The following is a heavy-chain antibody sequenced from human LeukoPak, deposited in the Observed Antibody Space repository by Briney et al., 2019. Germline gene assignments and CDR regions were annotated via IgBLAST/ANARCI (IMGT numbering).Heavy chain of an antibody. Sequence: PSQTLSLTCTVSGGSISSGGYYWSWIRQHPGKGLEWIGYIYYSGSTYYNPSLKSRVTISVDTSKNQFSLKLSSVTAADTAVYYCARDRVRSGYADVWGQGTLVTVSS. V-gene: IGHV4-31*03. CDR2: IYYSGST. CDR3: ARDRVRSGYADV. D-gene: IGHD5-12*01. J-gene: IGHJ4*02. CDR1: GGSISSGGYY.